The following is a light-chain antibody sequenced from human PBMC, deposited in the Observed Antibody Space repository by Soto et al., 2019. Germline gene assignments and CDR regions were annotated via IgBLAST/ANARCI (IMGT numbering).Light chain of an antibody. V-gene: IGKV2-28*01. CDR3: MQALQSLT. CDR1: QSLLHCNGYNY. Sequence: DIVMTRSPLSLPVTLGEPASISCRSSQSLLHCNGYNYLDWYVQKPGQSPQRLIYFGSNRAPGVPDRFSGSGSGTDFTVNINRVAAEDVGTYYCMQALQSLTFGQGTRLEIK. J-gene: IGKJ5*01. CDR2: FGS.